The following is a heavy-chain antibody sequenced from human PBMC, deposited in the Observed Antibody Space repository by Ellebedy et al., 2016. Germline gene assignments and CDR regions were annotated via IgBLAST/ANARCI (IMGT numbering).Heavy chain of an antibody. CDR1: GFTFSSYA. CDR2: ISGSGGST. J-gene: IGHJ3*02. CDR3: ARGGGDTAMGSAFDI. Sequence: GESLKISXAASGFTFSSYAMSWVRQAPGKGLEWVSAISGSGGSTYYADSVKGRFTISRDNSKNTLYLQMNSLRAEDTAVYYCARGGGDTAMGSAFDIWGQGTMVTVSS. D-gene: IGHD5-18*01. V-gene: IGHV3-23*01.